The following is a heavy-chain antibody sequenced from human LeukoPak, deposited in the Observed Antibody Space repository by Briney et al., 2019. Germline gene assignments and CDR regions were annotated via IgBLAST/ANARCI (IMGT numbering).Heavy chain of an antibody. V-gene: IGHV3-73*01. CDR1: GFTFSGSA. D-gene: IGHD6-13*01. Sequence: GGSLRLSCAASGFTFSGSAMHWVRQASGKGLEWVGRIRSKANSYATAYAASVKGRFTISRDDSRNTAYLQMNSLKTEDTAVYYSTRQSPGSWPRYYYYGMDVWGQGTTVTVSS. CDR3: TRQSPGSWPRYYYYGMDV. J-gene: IGHJ6*02. CDR2: IRSKANSYAT.